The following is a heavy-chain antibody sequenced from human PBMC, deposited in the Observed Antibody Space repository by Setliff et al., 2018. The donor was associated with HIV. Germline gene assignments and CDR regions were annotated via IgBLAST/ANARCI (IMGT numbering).Heavy chain of an antibody. Sequence: PSETLSLTCSVPGASVTSSSYYWGWIRQPPGKGLEWIGSIYYGGNTYSNPSLRSRLSISLDTSKNQFSLELYSVTAADTAVYYCATHYGSGSYYNYWGQGMLVTVSS. CDR2: IYYGGNT. CDR3: ATHYGSGSYYNY. V-gene: IGHV4-39*01. CDR1: GASVTSSSYY. J-gene: IGHJ4*02. D-gene: IGHD3-10*01.